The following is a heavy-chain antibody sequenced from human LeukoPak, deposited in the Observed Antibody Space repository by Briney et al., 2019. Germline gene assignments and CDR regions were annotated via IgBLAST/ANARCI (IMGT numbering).Heavy chain of an antibody. V-gene: IGHV3-21*01. CDR1: GLTFSDYN. Sequence: PGGSLRLSCAASGLTFSDYNMNWVRQAPGKGLEWVSSISSSSSYIYYADSLKGRFTISRDNAKNSLYLQMNSLRAEDTAVYYCARYSSGWFDPWGQGTLVTVSS. D-gene: IGHD6-19*01. CDR2: ISSSSSYI. J-gene: IGHJ5*02. CDR3: ARYSSGWFDP.